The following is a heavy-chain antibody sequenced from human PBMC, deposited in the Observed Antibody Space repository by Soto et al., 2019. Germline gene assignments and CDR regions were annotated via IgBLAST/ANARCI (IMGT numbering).Heavy chain of an antibody. CDR2: ISAYNGNT. CDR3: ARVSGGMVPTFDY. Sequence: ASVKVSCKTPGYTFSSYGISWVRQAPGQGLEWMGWISAYNGNTNYAQKLQGRVTTTTDTSTSTSYMELRSLRSDDTAVYYCARVSGGMVPTFDYWGQGTLVTVSS. CDR1: GYTFSSYG. J-gene: IGHJ4*02. V-gene: IGHV1-18*01. D-gene: IGHD3-16*01.